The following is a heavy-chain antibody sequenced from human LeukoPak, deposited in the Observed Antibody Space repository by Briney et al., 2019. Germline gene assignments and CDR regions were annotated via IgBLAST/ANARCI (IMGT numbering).Heavy chain of an antibody. V-gene: IGHV3-21*01. CDR2: ISSSSGFI. J-gene: IGHJ6*02. Sequence: GGSLRLSCAASGFTFSSYSMNWVRQAPGKGLEWVSSISSSSGFIYYADSVRGRFTISRDNAKSSLFLQMNSLRAEDTAVYYCSRTDCSITNCPVAMDVWGQGTTVTVSS. CDR1: GFTFSSYS. CDR3: SRTDCSITNCPVAMDV. D-gene: IGHD2-2*01.